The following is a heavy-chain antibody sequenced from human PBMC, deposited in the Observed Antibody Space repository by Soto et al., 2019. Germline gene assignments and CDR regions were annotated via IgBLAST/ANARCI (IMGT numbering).Heavy chain of an antibody. CDR2: INPNSGGT. V-gene: IGHV1-2*02. J-gene: IGHJ5*02. D-gene: IGHD2-2*01. Sequence: GASVKVSCKASGYTFTVYYMHGVRQAPVQGLEWMGWINPNSGGTNYAQKFQGRVTMTRDTSISTAYMELSRLRSDDTAVYYCARGEFIEGYQLPDNHWGQGTLVTVSS. CDR3: ARGEFIEGYQLPDNH. CDR1: GYTFTVYY.